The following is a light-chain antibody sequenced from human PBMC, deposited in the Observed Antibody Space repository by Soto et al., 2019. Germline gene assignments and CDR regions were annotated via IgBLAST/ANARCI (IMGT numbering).Light chain of an antibody. CDR3: QQYAVSPWT. V-gene: IGKV3-20*01. CDR1: QSISSNY. Sequence: EIVLTQSPGTLSLSPGERATLSCRASQSISSNYLAWYQQKPGQAPRLLIYGASNRATGIPDRFSGSESGTDFTLTISILEPEDFAVYFCQQYAVSPWTFGQGTKVEIK. CDR2: GAS. J-gene: IGKJ1*01.